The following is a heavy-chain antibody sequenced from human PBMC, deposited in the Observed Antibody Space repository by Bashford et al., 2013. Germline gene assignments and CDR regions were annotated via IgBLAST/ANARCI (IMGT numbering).Heavy chain of an antibody. CDR3: ARGGDVPFDY. D-gene: IGHD3-10*01. J-gene: IGHJ4*02. CDR2: INSDGSST. V-gene: IGHV3-74*01. Sequence: VRQAPGKGLVWVSRINSDGSSTNYADSVKGRFTISRDNAKNTLYLQMNSLRAEDTAVYYCARGGDVPFDYWGQGTLVTVSS.